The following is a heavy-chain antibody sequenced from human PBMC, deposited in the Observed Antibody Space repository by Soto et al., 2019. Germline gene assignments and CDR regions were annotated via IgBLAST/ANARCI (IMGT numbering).Heavy chain of an antibody. V-gene: IGHV3-23*01. J-gene: IGHJ6*03. Sequence: EVQLLESGGGLVQPGGSLRLSCAASGFTFSNYAMRWVRQAPGKGLEWVSSISESGSSTYYADSVKGRFTISRDNSKNTQYLQMNRLRAADTAVYYCAKRDSFGAAYYMDVWGKGTTVTVSS. CDR1: GFTFSNYA. CDR2: ISESGSST. D-gene: IGHD3-16*01. CDR3: AKRDSFGAAYYMDV.